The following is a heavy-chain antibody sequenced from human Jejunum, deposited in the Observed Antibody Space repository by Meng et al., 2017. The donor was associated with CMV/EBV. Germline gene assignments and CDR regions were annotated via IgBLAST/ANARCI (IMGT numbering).Heavy chain of an antibody. Sequence: STSAMHWVRQAPGKGLEWVAITSYDGSKKYYADSVKGRFTVSRDNSKNTLFLQMNSLTAEDTAIYYCARDKMVQYYKDGTGYSDYWGQGTLVTVSS. J-gene: IGHJ4*02. CDR1: STSA. CDR2: TSYDGSKK. D-gene: IGHD3-9*01. CDR3: ARDKMVQYYKDGTGYSDY. V-gene: IGHV3-30*03.